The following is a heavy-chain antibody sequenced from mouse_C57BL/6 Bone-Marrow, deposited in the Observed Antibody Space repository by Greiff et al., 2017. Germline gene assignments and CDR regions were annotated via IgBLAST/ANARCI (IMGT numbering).Heavy chain of an antibody. CDR2: IDPENGDT. Sequence: FQLQQSGAELVRPGASVKLSCTASGFNIKDAYMHWVKQRPEQVLEWIGWIDPENGDTEYASEFRGKATITADTSSNTAYLQLSSLTSEDTAVYYGTRWDERMYFDVWGTGTTVTVSS. D-gene: IGHD4-1*01. J-gene: IGHJ1*03. V-gene: IGHV14-4*01. CDR3: TRWDERMYFDV. CDR1: GFNIKDAY.